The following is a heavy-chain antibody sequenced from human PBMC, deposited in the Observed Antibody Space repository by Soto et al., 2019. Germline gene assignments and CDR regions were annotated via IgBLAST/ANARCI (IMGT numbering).Heavy chain of an antibody. J-gene: IGHJ5*02. Sequence: SETLSLTCTVSGGSISSYYWSWIRQPPGKGLEWIGEINHSGSTNYNPSLKSRVTISVDTSKNQFSLRLSSVTAADTAVYYCARSVDPWGQGTLVTVSS. CDR2: INHSGST. CDR1: GGSISSYY. CDR3: ARSVDP. V-gene: IGHV4-59*12.